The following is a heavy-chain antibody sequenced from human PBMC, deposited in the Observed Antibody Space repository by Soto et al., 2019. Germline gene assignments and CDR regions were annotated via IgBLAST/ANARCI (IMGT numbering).Heavy chain of an antibody. CDR1: GYTFTSYD. V-gene: IGHV1-18*01. CDR2: ISPYNGNT. J-gene: IGHJ5*02. CDR3: ATYSLGADNWCDP. D-gene: IGHD3-16*01. Sequence: QAHLVQSGGEVQKPGASVKVSCKASGYTFTSYDIIWVRQAPGQGLEWMGWISPYNGNTNYAQKLQGRVTLTTDTFKSTAYMEIRSLRSVDPAVYDCATYSLGADNWCDPWGQGTLVTVSS.